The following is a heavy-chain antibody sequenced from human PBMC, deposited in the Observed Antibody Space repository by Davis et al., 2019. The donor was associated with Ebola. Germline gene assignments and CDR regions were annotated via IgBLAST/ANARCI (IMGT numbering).Heavy chain of an antibody. D-gene: IGHD7-27*01. V-gene: IGHV1-3*01. CDR2: INAGNGNT. Sequence: AASVKVSCKASGFTLTNYAMHWVRQAPGQRLEWMGWINAGNGNTKYSQKFQGRVTMTRDTSTSTVYMELSSLRSEDTAVYYCARETGDGDGMDVWGKGTTVTVSS. CDR1: GFTLTNYA. J-gene: IGHJ6*04. CDR3: ARETGDGDGMDV.